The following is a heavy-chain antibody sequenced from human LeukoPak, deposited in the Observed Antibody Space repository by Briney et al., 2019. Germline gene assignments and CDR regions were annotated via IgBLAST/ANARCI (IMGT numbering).Heavy chain of an antibody. D-gene: IGHD5-24*01. V-gene: IGHV1-18*01. CDR3: ARDRATDREQNWFDP. Sequence: ASVKVSCKASGYTFTTYGISWVRQAPGQGLEWMGWISAYSGNTNYAQKLQGRVTMTTDTSTSTAYMELMSLRSDDTAVYYCARDRATDREQNWFDPWGQGTLVTVSS. CDR1: GYTFTTYG. CDR2: ISAYSGNT. J-gene: IGHJ5*02.